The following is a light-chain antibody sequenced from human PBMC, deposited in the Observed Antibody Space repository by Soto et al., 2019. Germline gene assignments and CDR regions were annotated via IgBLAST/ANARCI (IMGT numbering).Light chain of an antibody. J-gene: IGKJ4*01. CDR2: YAS. CDR1: QTVSRY. Sequence: VLTQSPATLSLSPGERATLSCRASQTVSRYLAWYQQKPGQAPRLLIYYASNRATAIPASFSGSGSGTDSTLTICSLEPEDFAVYYCQQRSTWPLFTFGGGNKVEI. V-gene: IGKV3-11*01. CDR3: QQRSTWPLFT.